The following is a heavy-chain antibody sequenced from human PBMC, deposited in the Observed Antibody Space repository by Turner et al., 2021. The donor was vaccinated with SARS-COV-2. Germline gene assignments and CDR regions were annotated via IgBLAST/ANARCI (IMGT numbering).Heavy chain of an antibody. CDR3: AVATITYYFDY. D-gene: IGHD5-12*01. J-gene: IGHJ4*02. V-gene: IGHV3-53*04. CDR2: IYSVGST. CDR1: GFTVSSNY. Sequence: EVQLVESGGGLVQPGGSLRLSCAASGFTVSSNYMSWVRQAPGKGLEWVSVIYSVGSTYYADSVKGRFTISRHNSKNTLYLQMNSLRAEDTAVYYCAVATITYYFDYWGQGTLVTVSS.